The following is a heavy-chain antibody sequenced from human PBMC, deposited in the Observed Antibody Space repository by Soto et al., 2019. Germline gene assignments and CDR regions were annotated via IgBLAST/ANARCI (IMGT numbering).Heavy chain of an antibody. D-gene: IGHD2-2*01. Sequence: ASVKVSCKASGYTFTSYGIVWVRQAPGQGLEWMGWISTRNDNTHYAKNLQGRVTMTTDTATRTAYMELRSLTSDDTAVYYCAREFCDSTGCYGPDYWGQGTLVTVSS. CDR3: AREFCDSTGCYGPDY. V-gene: IGHV1-18*01. CDR1: GYTFTSYG. J-gene: IGHJ4*02. CDR2: ISTRNDNT.